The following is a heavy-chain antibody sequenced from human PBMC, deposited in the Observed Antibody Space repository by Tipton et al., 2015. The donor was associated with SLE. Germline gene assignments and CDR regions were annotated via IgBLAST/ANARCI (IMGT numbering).Heavy chain of an antibody. Sequence: TLSLTCVVYGGSFSGYYWIWMRQPPGKEREWIGEINHSGSTNYNPSLKSRVTISVDTSKNQFSLKLSSVTAADTALYYCARGGGSSWEYYYYYYYMDVWGKGTTVTVSS. CDR2: INHSGST. J-gene: IGHJ6*03. D-gene: IGHD6-13*01. CDR1: GGSFSGYY. V-gene: IGHV4-34*01. CDR3: ARGGGSSWEYYYYYYYMDV.